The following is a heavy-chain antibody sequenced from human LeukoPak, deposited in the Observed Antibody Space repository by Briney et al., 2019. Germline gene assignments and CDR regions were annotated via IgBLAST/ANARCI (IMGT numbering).Heavy chain of an antibody. Sequence: GGSLRLSCAGTGFTFGSYAVSWVRQALGKGLEWVSAISGSGASTSYADSVKGRFTISRDNSKNTLYLQMNSLRAEDTAVYYCAKGSAGNWNDVLDYWGQGTXVTVSS. CDR2: ISGSGAST. J-gene: IGHJ4*02. V-gene: IGHV3-23*01. D-gene: IGHD1-1*01. CDR1: GFTFGSYA. CDR3: AKGSAGNWNDVLDY.